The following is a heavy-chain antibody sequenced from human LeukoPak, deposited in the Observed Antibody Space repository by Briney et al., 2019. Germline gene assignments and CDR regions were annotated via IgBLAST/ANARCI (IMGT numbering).Heavy chain of an antibody. Sequence: GGSLRLSCAASGFTFSSYAMSWVRQAPGKGLEWVSVISGSGGSTYYADSVKGRFTISRDNSKNTLYLQMNSLRAEDTAVYYCAKDPRFLEWLLSNWFDPWGQGTLVTVSP. CDR3: AKDPRFLEWLLSNWFDP. V-gene: IGHV3-23*01. J-gene: IGHJ5*02. CDR1: GFTFSSYA. D-gene: IGHD3-3*01. CDR2: ISGSGGST.